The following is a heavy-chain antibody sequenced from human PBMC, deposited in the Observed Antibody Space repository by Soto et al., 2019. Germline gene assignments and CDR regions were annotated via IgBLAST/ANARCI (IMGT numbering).Heavy chain of an antibody. D-gene: IGHD6-6*01. CDR1: GGSISSSNW. CDR2: IYHSGST. CDR3: ARGMYSSWHYYYYYGMDV. V-gene: IGHV4-4*02. Sequence: TSETLSLTCAVSGGSISSSNWWSWVRQPPGKGLEWIGEIYHSGSTNYNPSLKSRVTISVDKSKNQFSLKLSSVTAADTAVYYCARGMYSSWHYYYYYGMDVWGQGTTVTVSS. J-gene: IGHJ6*02.